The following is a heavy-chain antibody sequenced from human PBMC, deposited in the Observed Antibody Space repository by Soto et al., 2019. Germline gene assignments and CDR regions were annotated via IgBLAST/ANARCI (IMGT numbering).Heavy chain of an antibody. J-gene: IGHJ6*02. V-gene: IGHV4-30-4*01. CDR1: GGSISYDHYH. CDR3: TREDDGGDRDYYGLDV. D-gene: IGHD2-21*02. CDR2: IHYSGSV. Sequence: QVQLQESGPGLVRPSQTLSLTCTVSGGSISYDHYHWTWMRQPPGKGLEWIGYIHYSGSVFYNPSLQSRLSMSVDTSKNLFSLKLSSETAADTAVYFCTREDDGGDRDYYGLDVWGQGTTVTVSS.